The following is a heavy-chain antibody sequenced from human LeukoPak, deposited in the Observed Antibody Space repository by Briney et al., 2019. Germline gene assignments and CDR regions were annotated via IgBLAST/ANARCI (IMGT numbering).Heavy chain of an antibody. J-gene: IGHJ4*02. CDR1: GGSISGFY. CDR3: ARLSYPFDY. V-gene: IGHV4-4*07. D-gene: IGHD1-26*01. Sequence: SETLSLTCTVSGGSISGFYWSWIRQPAGKGLEWIGRIYSSGSTNYNSSLKSRVTMSVDMSKNQFSLRLSSVTAADTAVYYCARLSYPFDYWGQGTLVTVSS. CDR2: IYSSGST.